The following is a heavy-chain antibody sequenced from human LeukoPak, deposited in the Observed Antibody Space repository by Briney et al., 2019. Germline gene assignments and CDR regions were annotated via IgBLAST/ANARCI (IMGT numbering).Heavy chain of an antibody. CDR1: GFTFSTYA. CDR2: LTGGGGGT. Sequence: PGGSLRLSCAASGFTFSTYAISWVRQAPGKGLEWVSGLTGGGGGTSYADSVKGRFTLTRDDSANTLSLQMNSLRAEDTAVYYCVRGSKIRGVIPEGEFDYWGQGTLVTVSS. J-gene: IGHJ4*02. D-gene: IGHD3-10*01. CDR3: VRGSKIRGVIPEGEFDY. V-gene: IGHV3-23*01.